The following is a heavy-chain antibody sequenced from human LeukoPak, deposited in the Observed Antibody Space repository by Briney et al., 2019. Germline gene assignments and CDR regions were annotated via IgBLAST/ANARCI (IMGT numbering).Heavy chain of an antibody. CDR1: GYSFTSYW. CDR2: IYPCDSDT. Sequence: GESLQISCKGPGYSFTSYWIGWVRQMPGKGLELMGIIYPCDSDTRYSPSFQGQVTISADKSISTAYLQWSSLKASDTAMYYCARCAAAGKSYYYGMDVWGQGTTVTVSS. CDR3: ARCAAAGKSYYYGMDV. D-gene: IGHD6-13*01. V-gene: IGHV5-51*01. J-gene: IGHJ6*02.